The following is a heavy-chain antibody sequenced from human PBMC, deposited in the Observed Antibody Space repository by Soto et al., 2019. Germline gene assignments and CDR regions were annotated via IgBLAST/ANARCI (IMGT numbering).Heavy chain of an antibody. CDR1: GFTFSSYS. J-gene: IGHJ4*02. CDR3: ARDSYDVLTGQKRFFDS. Sequence: GGSLRLSCAASGFTFSSYSMNWVRQAPGKGLEWVSSISSSSSYIYYADSVKGRFTISRDNTKNSLYLEMSSLTSDDTAFYYCARDSYDVLTGQKRFFDSWGQGTLVTVSS. V-gene: IGHV3-21*04. CDR2: ISSSSSYI. D-gene: IGHD3-9*01.